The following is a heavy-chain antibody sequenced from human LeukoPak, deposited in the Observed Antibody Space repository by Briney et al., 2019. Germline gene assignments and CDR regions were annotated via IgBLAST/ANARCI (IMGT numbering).Heavy chain of an antibody. D-gene: IGHD6-6*01. CDR2: ISWNSGSI. CDR3: ARNLYSSSSPLDY. CDR1: GFTFDDYA. V-gene: IGHV3-9*01. Sequence: PGGSLRLSCAASGFTFDDYAMHWVRQAPGKGLEWVSGISWNSGSIGYADSVKGRFTISRDNAKNSLYLQMNSLRAEDTAVYYCARNLYSSSSPLDYWGQGTLVTVSS. J-gene: IGHJ4*02.